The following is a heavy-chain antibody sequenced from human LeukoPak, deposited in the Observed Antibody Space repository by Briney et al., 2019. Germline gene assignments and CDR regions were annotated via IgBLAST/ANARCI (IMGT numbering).Heavy chain of an antibody. CDR2: IWYDGSNK. CDR1: GFTFSSYG. V-gene: IGHV3-33*01. J-gene: IGHJ3*02. CDR3: ARNQDYGVYNSVGAFDI. Sequence: PGGSLRLSCAASGFTFSSYGMHWVRQAPGKGLEWVAVIWYDGSNKYYADSVKGRFTISRDNSKNTQYLQMNSLRAEDTAVYYCARNQDYGVYNSVGAFDIWGQGTMVTVSS. D-gene: IGHD4-17*01.